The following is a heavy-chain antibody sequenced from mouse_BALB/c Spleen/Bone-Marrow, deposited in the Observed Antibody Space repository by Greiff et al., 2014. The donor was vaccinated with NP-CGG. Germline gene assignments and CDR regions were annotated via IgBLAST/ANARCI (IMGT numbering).Heavy chain of an antibody. Sequence: EVQLMESGAELVKPGASVKLSCTASGFNIKDTYMHWVKQRPERGLEWIGRIDPANGNTKYDPKFQGKATITADTSSNTAYLQRISLTSEDTAVYYCASYYYGSSYGFAYWGQGTLVTVSA. D-gene: IGHD1-1*01. CDR3: ASYYYGSSYGFAY. V-gene: IGHV14-3*02. CDR2: IDPANGNT. J-gene: IGHJ3*01. CDR1: GFNIKDTY.